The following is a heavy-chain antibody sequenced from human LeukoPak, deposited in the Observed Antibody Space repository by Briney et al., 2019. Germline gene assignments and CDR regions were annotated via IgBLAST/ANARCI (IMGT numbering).Heavy chain of an antibody. CDR2: ISSDGSTT. CDR1: GYTLTELS. V-gene: IGHV3-74*01. Sequence: ASVKVSCKVSGYTLTELSIHWVRQAPGKGLVWVSRISSDGSTTNYADSVKGRFTISRDNAKNTLYLQMNSLRAEDTAVYYCASSYCRSSRCFLGNWFDPWGQGTLVTVSS. CDR3: ASSYCRSSRCFLGNWFDP. J-gene: IGHJ5*02. D-gene: IGHD2-15*01.